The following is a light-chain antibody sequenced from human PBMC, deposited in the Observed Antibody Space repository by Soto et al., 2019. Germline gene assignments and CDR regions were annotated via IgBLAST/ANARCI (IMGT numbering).Light chain of an antibody. CDR3: QQRSNWPT. J-gene: IGKJ5*01. CDR2: DAS. Sequence: EIVLTQSPATLSLSPGERATLSCRASQSVSSYLAWYQQKPGQAPRLLIYDASNRATGIPARFSGSGSGTDSTLTISSLEPEYFAVYYCQQRSNWPTFGQGTRLVIK. V-gene: IGKV3-11*01. CDR1: QSVSSY.